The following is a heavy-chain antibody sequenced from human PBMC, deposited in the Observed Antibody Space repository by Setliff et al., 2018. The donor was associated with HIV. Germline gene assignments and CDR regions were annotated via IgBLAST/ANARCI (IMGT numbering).Heavy chain of an antibody. CDR2: IRYDGSDK. J-gene: IGHJ6*03. V-gene: IGHV3-30*02. CDR3: AKNARDYYYYYMDV. CDR1: GFTFSSYG. Sequence: PGGSLRLSCAASGFTFSSYGMHWVRQAPGKGLEWVTFIRYDGSDKYYADSVKGRFTISRDNSKNTLYLQLTSLRAEDTAVYYCAKNARDYYYYYMDVWGKGTTVTVSS.